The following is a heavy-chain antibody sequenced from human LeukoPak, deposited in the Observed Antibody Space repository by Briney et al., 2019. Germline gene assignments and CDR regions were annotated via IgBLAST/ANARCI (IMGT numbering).Heavy chain of an antibody. Sequence: GRSLRLSCAASGFTFSSYGMHWVRQAQGKGLEWVAVIWYDGSNKYYADSVKGRFTISRDNSKNTLYLQMNSLRAEDTAVYYCARDPVATSGSYLPGGYWGQGTLVTVSS. V-gene: IGHV3-33*01. D-gene: IGHD3-10*01. J-gene: IGHJ4*02. CDR2: IWYDGSNK. CDR1: GFTFSSYG. CDR3: ARDPVATSGSYLPGGY.